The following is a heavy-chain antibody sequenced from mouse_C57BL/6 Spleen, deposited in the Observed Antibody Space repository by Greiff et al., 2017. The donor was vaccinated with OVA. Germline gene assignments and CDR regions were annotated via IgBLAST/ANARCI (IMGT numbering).Heavy chain of an antibody. J-gene: IGHJ2*01. Sequence: QVQLKESGPGLVAPSQSLSITCTVSGFSFTSYGVSWVRQPPGKGLEWLGVIWGDGSTNYHSALISRMSIRKDNSESQVFLRLTSLQTDDTATYSCAGYYQSFDYWGQGTTLTVSS. CDR2: IWGDGST. CDR1: GFSFTSYG. CDR3: AGYYQSFDY. V-gene: IGHV2-3*01. D-gene: IGHD1-1*01.